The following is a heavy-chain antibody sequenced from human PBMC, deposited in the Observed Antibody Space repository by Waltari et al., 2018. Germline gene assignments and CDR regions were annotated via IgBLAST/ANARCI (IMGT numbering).Heavy chain of an antibody. Sequence: EVQLVQSGAEVKKPGESLKISCKGSGYSFTSYWIGWVRQMPGKGLEWMGIIYPGDSDTRYSPSFQGQVTISADKSISTAYLQWSSLKASDTAVYYCARPSRIMITFGGVMAGVFDIWGQGTMVTVSS. CDR2: IYPGDSDT. V-gene: IGHV5-51*01. J-gene: IGHJ3*02. CDR3: ARPSRIMITFGGVMAGVFDI. CDR1: GYSFTSYW. D-gene: IGHD3-16*01.